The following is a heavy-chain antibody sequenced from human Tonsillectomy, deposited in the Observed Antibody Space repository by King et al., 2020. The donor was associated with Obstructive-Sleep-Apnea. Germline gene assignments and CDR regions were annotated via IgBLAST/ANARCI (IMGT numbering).Heavy chain of an antibody. D-gene: IGHD3-10*01. CDR3: ARGYYGSGCYPFDD. Sequence: VQLVESGGGLVQPGGSLRLSCAASGFTVSSNYMSWVRQAPGKGLEWVSVIYSGGFTYYADSVKGRITISRDNSKNTLYLQMNSLRAEDTAVYYCARGYYGSGCYPFDDWGQGTLVTVSS. CDR2: IYSGGFT. V-gene: IGHV3-66*01. CDR1: GFTVSSNY. J-gene: IGHJ4*02.